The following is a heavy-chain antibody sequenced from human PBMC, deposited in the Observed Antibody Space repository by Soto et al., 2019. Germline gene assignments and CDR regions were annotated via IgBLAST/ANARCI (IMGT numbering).Heavy chain of an antibody. CDR1: GFTFSSYA. J-gene: IGHJ4*02. Sequence: EVQLLESGGGLVQPGGSLRLSCAASGFTFSSYAMNWVRQAPGKGLEWVSTISGSGDNTYYADSVKGRFTISRDNSKNTLYLQMNSLRAEDTALSYCTKVGGTSLPPIPVDYWGQGTQVTVSS. CDR3: TKVGGTSLPPIPVDY. D-gene: IGHD2-2*02. CDR2: ISGSGDNT. V-gene: IGHV3-23*01.